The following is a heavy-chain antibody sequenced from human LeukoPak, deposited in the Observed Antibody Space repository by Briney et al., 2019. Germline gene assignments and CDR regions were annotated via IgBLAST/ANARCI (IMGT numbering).Heavy chain of an antibody. Sequence: PSETLSLTCTVSGGSISTYYWSWIRQPPGKGVEWIGYIHYSESTIYNPSLKSRVTISVDTSKNQFSLKLTSVTAADTAVYYCARDDYGDPFDYWGQGTLVTVSS. V-gene: IGHV4-59*01. D-gene: IGHD4-17*01. CDR2: IHYSEST. J-gene: IGHJ4*02. CDR1: GGSISTYY. CDR3: ARDDYGDPFDY.